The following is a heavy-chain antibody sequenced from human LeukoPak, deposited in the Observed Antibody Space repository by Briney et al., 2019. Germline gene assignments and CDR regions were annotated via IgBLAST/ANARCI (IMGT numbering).Heavy chain of an antibody. Sequence: ASVKVSCKASGYTFTSYGISWGRQAPGQGLGWVGWISAYNGNTNYAQKLQGRVTMTTDPSTSTTYMQLRRLRSDDTAVYYCARASPYYYDSSGYPNYYFDSWGQGTLVTVSS. CDR2: ISAYNGNT. CDR1: GYTFTSYG. J-gene: IGHJ4*02. D-gene: IGHD3-22*01. CDR3: ARASPYYYDSSGYPNYYFDS. V-gene: IGHV1-18*01.